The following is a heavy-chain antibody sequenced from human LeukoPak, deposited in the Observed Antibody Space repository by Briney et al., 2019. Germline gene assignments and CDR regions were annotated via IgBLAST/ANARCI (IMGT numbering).Heavy chain of an antibody. CDR1: GYTFTGYY. J-gene: IGHJ4*02. Sequence: ASVKVSCKASGYTFTGYYMHWVRQAPGQGLEWMGWINPNSGGTNNAQKFQGRVTMTRDTSISTAYMELSRLRSDDTAVYYWARNGGSGWNSDYAFDYWGQGTLVTVSS. V-gene: IGHV1-2*02. CDR3: ARNGGSGWNSDYAFDY. D-gene: IGHD1-7*01. CDR2: INPNSGGT.